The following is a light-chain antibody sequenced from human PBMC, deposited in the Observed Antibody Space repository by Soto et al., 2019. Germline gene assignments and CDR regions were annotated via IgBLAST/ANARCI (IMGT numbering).Light chain of an antibody. CDR2: ATS. V-gene: IGKV1-39*01. CDR1: QNIKSF. Sequence: DIQMTQSPSSLSASVGERVTITCRASQNIKSFLNWYQQKPGKAPKVLIYATSSVQSGVPARFSGGRSGTDFSLSISSLQPEDFATYYWQQTYVPPDTFCGRTKVEI. CDR3: QQTYVPPDT. J-gene: IGKJ4*01.